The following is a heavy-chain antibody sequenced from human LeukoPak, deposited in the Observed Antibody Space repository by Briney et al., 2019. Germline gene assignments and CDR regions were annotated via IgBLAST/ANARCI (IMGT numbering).Heavy chain of an antibody. CDR3: ARERGYCSSTSCQYFDY. J-gene: IGHJ4*02. D-gene: IGHD2-2*01. CDR1: GGSISSYY. Sequence: PSETLSLTCTVSGGSISSYYWSWIRQPAGKGLEWIGRIYTSGSTNYNPSLKSRVTMSVDTSKNQFSLKLSSVTAAESAVYYCARERGYCSSTSCQYFDYWGQGTLVTVSS. V-gene: IGHV4-4*07. CDR2: IYTSGST.